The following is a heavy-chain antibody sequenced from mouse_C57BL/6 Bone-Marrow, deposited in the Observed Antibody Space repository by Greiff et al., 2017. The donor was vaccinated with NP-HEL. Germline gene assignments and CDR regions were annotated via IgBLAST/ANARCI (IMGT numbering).Heavy chain of an antibody. J-gene: IGHJ4*01. CDR3: ARGANWDVGYAMDY. V-gene: IGHV3-1*01. Sequence: EVKLQESGPGMVKPSQSLSLTCTVTGYSITSGYDWHWIRHFPGNKLEWMGYISYSGSTNYNPSLKSRISITHDTSKNHFFLKLNSVTTEDTATYYCARGANWDVGYAMDYWGQGTSVTVSS. D-gene: IGHD4-1*01. CDR1: GYSITSGYD. CDR2: ISYSGST.